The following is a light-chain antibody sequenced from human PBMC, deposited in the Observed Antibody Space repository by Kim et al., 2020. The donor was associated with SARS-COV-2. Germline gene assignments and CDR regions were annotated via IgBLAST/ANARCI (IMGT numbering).Light chain of an antibody. CDR3: QSYDSVNHWV. CDR2: QDD. Sequence: TVTISCTRSSGRIASNYVQGYQHRPGSAPTTVIYQDDLRPSGVPDRFSGSIDISSNSASLTISGLKTEDEADYYCQSYDSVNHWVFGGGTQLTVL. J-gene: IGLJ3*02. CDR1: SGRIASNY. V-gene: IGLV6-57*03.